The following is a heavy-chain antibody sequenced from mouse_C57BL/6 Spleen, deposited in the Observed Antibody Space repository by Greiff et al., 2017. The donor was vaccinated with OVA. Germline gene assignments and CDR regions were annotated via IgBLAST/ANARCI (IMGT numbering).Heavy chain of an antibody. Sequence: EVKLMESEGGLVQPGSSMKLSCTASGFTFSDYYMAWVRQVPEKGLEWVANINYDGSSTYYLDSLKSRFIISRDNAKNILYLQMSSLKSEDTDTYYCARDDGYYDYCDYWGQGTTLTVSS. CDR1: GFTFSDYY. CDR3: ARDDGYYDYCDY. D-gene: IGHD2-3*01. J-gene: IGHJ2*01. CDR2: INYDGSST. V-gene: IGHV5-16*01.